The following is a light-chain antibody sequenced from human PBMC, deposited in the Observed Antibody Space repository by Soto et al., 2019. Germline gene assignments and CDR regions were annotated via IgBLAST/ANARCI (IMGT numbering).Light chain of an antibody. CDR2: AAP. CDR3: QQLNHFPLT. CDR1: QGITRY. J-gene: IGKJ4*01. Sequence: DIQLTQSPSFLSASVGDRVTITCRASQGITRYLAWYQQKPGKAPKLLIYAAPTLQGGVPSRFSGSGSGTEFSLTISSPQPEDFATYYCQQLNHFPLTFGGGTKVEIK. V-gene: IGKV1-9*01.